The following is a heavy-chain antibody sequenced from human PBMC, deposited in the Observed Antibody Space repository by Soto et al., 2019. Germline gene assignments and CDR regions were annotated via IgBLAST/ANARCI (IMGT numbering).Heavy chain of an antibody. CDR1: GGSVSIGTYY. V-gene: IGHV4-61*01. CDR2: IHYSGST. CDR3: TRGGDAYKNGH. J-gene: IGHJ4*02. Sequence: QVQLQESGPGLVKPSETLSLACTVSGGSVSIGTYYWSWIRLPPGKGLEWIGFIHYSGSTNYNPSLKSRVTMSVDTSKNQFSLKFTSVNAADTAVYYCTRGGDAYKNGHWGQGTLVTVSS. D-gene: IGHD2-21*01.